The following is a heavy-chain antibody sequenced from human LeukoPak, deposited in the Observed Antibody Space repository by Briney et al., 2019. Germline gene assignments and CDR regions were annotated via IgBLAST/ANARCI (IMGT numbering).Heavy chain of an antibody. CDR3: ARGPGDFWSGSKIDP. CDR2: IYYSGST. CDR1: GGSISSYY. Sequence: PSETLSLTCTVSGGSISSYYWSWIRQPPGKGLEWIGYIYYSGSTNYNPSLKSRVTISLDASKNQLSLKLRSVTAADTAVYYCARGPGDFWSGSKIDPWGQGTLVTVSS. J-gene: IGHJ5*02. V-gene: IGHV4-59*01. D-gene: IGHD3-3*01.